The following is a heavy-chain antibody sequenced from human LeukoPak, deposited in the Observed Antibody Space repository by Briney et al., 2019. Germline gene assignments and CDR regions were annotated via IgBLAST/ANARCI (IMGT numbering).Heavy chain of an antibody. Sequence: GGSLRLSCAASGFTVSSNYMSWVRQAPGKGLEWVSVIYSGGSTYYADSVKGRFTISRDNSKNTLYLQMNSLRAEDTAVYYCARGYSSGWSPDYYYYYMDVWGKGTTVTISS. CDR1: GFTVSSNY. J-gene: IGHJ6*03. V-gene: IGHV3-66*01. CDR3: ARGYSSGWSPDYYYYYMDV. CDR2: IYSGGST. D-gene: IGHD6-19*01.